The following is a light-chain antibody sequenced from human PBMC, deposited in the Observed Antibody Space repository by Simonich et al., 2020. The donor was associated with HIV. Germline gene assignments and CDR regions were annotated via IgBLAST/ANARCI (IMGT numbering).Light chain of an antibody. CDR2: DVS. Sequence: QDALTQPASVSGSPGQSITISCTGTSSDVGGYNYVSRYQQHPGKAPKLMIYDVSNRPSGVSNRFTGSKSGNTAALTISGLQSEDEADYYCSSYTSSSTLVFGGGTKLTVL. J-gene: IGLJ3*02. V-gene: IGLV2-14*03. CDR3: SSYTSSSTLV. CDR1: SSDVGGYNY.